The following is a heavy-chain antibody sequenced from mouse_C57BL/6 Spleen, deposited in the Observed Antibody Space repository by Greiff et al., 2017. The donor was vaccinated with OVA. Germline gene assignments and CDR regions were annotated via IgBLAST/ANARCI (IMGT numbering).Heavy chain of an antibody. CDR2: IRSKSNNYAT. J-gene: IGHJ2*01. Sequence: GGGLVQPKGSLKLSCAASGFSFNTYAMNWVRQAPGKGLEWVARIRSKSNNYATYYADSVKDRFTISRDDSESMLYLQMNNLKTEDTAMYYCVRQGLGPLDYWGQGTTLTVSS. D-gene: IGHD2-14*01. CDR3: VRQGLGPLDY. CDR1: GFSFNTYA. V-gene: IGHV10-1*01.